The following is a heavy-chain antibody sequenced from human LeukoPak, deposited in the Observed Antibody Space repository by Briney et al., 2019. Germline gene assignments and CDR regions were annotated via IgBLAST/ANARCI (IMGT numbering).Heavy chain of an antibody. J-gene: IGHJ4*02. D-gene: IGHD3-3*01. Sequence: SQTLSLTCTVSGGSISSGGYYWSWIRQPPGKGLEWIGYIYHSGSTYYNPSLKSRVTISVDRSKNQFSLKLGSVTAADTAVYYCARDDFWSGSIGYWGQGTLVTVSS. CDR1: GGSISSGGYY. V-gene: IGHV4-30-2*01. CDR2: IYHSGST. CDR3: ARDDFWSGSIGY.